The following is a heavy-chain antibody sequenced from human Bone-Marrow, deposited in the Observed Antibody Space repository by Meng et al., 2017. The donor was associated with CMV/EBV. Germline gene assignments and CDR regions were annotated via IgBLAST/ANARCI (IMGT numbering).Heavy chain of an antibody. Sequence: SETLSLTCAVSGGSVSSGSYYWSWIRQPPGKGLEWIGYIYYSGSTNYNPSLKSRVTISVDTSKNQFSLKLSSVTAADTAVYYCARGGYNWNYYFDYWGQGTLATVSS. V-gene: IGHV4-61*01. D-gene: IGHD1-7*01. CDR2: IYYSGST. CDR1: GGSVSSGSYY. J-gene: IGHJ4*02. CDR3: ARGGYNWNYYFDY.